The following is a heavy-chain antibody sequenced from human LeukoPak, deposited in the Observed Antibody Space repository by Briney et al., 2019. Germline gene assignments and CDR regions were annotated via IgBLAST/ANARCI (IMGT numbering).Heavy chain of an antibody. D-gene: IGHD1-26*01. Sequence: ASVTVSCKASGYTFTSYDINWVRQATGQGLEWMGWMNPNSGNTGYAQKFQGRVTITRNTSISTAYMELSSLRSEDTAVYYCARDAYSGSSLGDYWGQGTLVTVSS. CDR2: MNPNSGNT. V-gene: IGHV1-8*03. CDR3: ARDAYSGSSLGDY. J-gene: IGHJ4*02. CDR1: GYTFTSYD.